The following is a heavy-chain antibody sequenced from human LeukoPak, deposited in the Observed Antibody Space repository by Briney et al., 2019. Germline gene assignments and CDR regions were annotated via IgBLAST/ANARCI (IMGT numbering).Heavy chain of an antibody. J-gene: IGHJ4*02. V-gene: IGHV1-18*01. Sequence: EVSVKVSCKASGFTFTSYAISWVRQAPGQGLEWMGWISAYNGNTHYARKVQDRVTMTTDTSTSTAYMELRSLRSDDTAVYYCAREGGPTGGAQDYWGQGTLVTVSS. D-gene: IGHD1-1*01. CDR3: AREGGPTGGAQDY. CDR2: ISAYNGNT. CDR1: GFTFTSYA.